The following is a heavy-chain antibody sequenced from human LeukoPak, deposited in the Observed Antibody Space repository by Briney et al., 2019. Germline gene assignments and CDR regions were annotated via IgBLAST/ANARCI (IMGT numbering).Heavy chain of an antibody. CDR2: ISWNSGSI. Sequence: GGSLRLSCAASGFTFDDYAMHWVRQAPGKGLEWVSGISWNSGSIGYADSVKGRFTISRDNAKNSLYLQMNSLRAEDTALYYCAKDSGYSYGLDYWGQGTLVTVSS. D-gene: IGHD5-18*01. CDR3: AKDSGYSYGLDY. CDR1: GFTFDDYA. J-gene: IGHJ4*02. V-gene: IGHV3-9*01.